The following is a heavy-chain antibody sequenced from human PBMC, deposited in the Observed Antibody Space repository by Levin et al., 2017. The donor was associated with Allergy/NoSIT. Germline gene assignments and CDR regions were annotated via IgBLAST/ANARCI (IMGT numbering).Heavy chain of an antibody. J-gene: IGHJ4*02. CDR2: INHSGST. D-gene: IGHD3-3*01. CDR1: GGSFSGYY. V-gene: IGHV4-34*01. CDR3: ARVVYDFWSGPASRRRKLYYFDY. Sequence: TASETLSLTCAVYGGSFSGYYWSWIRQPPGKGLEWIGEINHSGSTNYNPSLKSRVTISVDTSKNQFSLKLSSVTAADTAVYYCARVVYDFWSGPASRRRKLYYFDYWGQGTLVTVSS.